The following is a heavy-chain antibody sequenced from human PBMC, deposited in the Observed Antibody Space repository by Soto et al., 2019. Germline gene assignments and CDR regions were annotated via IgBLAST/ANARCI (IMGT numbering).Heavy chain of an antibody. CDR2: IYYSGSP. CDR1: GDYINNYY. CDR3: ARVLSSGDYLDDFDY. D-gene: IGHD3-22*01. V-gene: IGHV4-59*01. J-gene: IGHJ4*02. Sequence: QVQLQESGPGLVKPSETLSLTCTVSGDYINNYYWTWIRQPPGKGLEWIGNIYYSGSPSYNPSLGRRVIISVDRSKNQISLKVSSVNAADTAVYLCARVLSSGDYLDDFDYWGQGALVTVSS.